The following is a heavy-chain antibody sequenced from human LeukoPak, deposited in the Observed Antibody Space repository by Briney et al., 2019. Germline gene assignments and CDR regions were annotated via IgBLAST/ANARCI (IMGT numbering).Heavy chain of an antibody. J-gene: IGHJ3*02. V-gene: IGHV4-34*01. CDR3: ARAPWIYGSGSYYDAFDI. Sequence: SETLSLTCAVYGGSFSGYYWSWIRQPPGKGLEWIGEINHSGSTNYNPSLKSRVTILVDTSKNQFSLKLSSVTAADTAVYYCARAPWIYGSGSYYDAFDIWGQGTMVTVSS. CDR1: GGSFSGYY. CDR2: INHSGST. D-gene: IGHD3-10*01.